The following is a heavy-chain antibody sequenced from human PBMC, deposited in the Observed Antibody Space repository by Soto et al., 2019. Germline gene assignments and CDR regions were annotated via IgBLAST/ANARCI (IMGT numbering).Heavy chain of an antibody. CDR1: GGSISSYY. J-gene: IGHJ4*02. D-gene: IGHD2-15*01. Sequence: PSETLSLTCTVSGGSISSYYWSWIRQPPGKGLEWIGYIYYSGSTNYNPSLKSRVTISVDTSKNQFSLKLSSVTAADTAVYYCARHFTRVSPFDYWGQGTLVTVSS. V-gene: IGHV4-59*08. CDR2: IYYSGST. CDR3: ARHFTRVSPFDY.